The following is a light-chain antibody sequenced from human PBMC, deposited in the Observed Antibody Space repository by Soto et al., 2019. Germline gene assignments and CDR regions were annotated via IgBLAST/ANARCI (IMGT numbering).Light chain of an antibody. Sequence: QSVLTQPPSVSGAPGQRVTISCTGSRSNIGAGYDVHWYQQLPGTAPKLLIYANNNRPSGVPDRFSGSKSGTSASLAITGLQAEDEADYYCQSYDSSLFVVFGGGTKLTVL. V-gene: IGLV1-40*01. J-gene: IGLJ2*01. CDR1: RSNIGAGYD. CDR3: QSYDSSLFVV. CDR2: ANN.